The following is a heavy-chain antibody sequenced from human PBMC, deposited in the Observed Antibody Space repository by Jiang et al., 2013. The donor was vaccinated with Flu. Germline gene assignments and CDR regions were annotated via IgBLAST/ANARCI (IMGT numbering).Heavy chain of an antibody. Sequence: SQTLSLTCAISGDSVASNSAAWNWIRQSPSRGLEWLGRTYYRSKWYNEYAISVKSRITINPDTSKNQLSLQLNSVTPEDTAVYYCARDPIPVAGWYFDLWGRGTLVTVSS. D-gene: IGHD6-19*01. CDR3: ARDPIPVAGWYFDL. CDR2: TYYRSKWYN. CDR1: GDSVASNSAA. V-gene: IGHV6-1*01. J-gene: IGHJ2*01.